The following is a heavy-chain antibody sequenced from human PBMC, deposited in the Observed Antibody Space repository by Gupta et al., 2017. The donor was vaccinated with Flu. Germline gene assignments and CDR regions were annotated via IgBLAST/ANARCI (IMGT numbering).Heavy chain of an antibody. CDR3: NGRTSGYSSRFRDY. J-gene: IGHJ4*02. CDR1: GFTFGDYA. Sequence: EVQLVESGGGLVQPGRSLRLSCRGSGFTFGDYAVSWFRQAPGKGLGWVGFIGSKPYGGTTEYAASVKGRLTISRDDSRSIAYLQIHSLKTEDTALYYCNGRTSGYSSRFRDYWGQGTLVTVSS. CDR2: IGSKPYGGTT. V-gene: IGHV3-49*03. D-gene: IGHD6-13*01.